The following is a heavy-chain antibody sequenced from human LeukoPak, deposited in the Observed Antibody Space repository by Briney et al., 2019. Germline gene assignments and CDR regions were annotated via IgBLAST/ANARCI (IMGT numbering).Heavy chain of an antibody. CDR1: GFTFGDYA. Sequence: PGGSLRLSCTASGFTFGDYAMSWFRQAPGKGLEWVGFIRSKAYGGTTEYAASMKGRFTISRDDSKSIAYLQMNSLKTEDTAVYYCTSLVVVLIDDAFDIWGQGTMVTVSS. CDR3: TSLVVVLIDDAFDI. J-gene: IGHJ3*02. CDR2: IRSKAYGGTT. V-gene: IGHV3-49*03. D-gene: IGHD3-22*01.